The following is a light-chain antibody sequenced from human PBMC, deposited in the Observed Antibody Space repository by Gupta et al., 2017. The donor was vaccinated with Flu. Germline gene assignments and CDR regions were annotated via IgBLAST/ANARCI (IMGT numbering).Light chain of an antibody. Sequence: ESVLTQSPGTLSLSPGERATLSCRASQSVSSSYLAWYQQKPGQAPRLLIYDASKRATGIPDRFSGSGSGTDFTLTISRLEAEDFAVYYCQQYGNSPPWTFGQGTKVEIK. CDR1: QSVSSSY. V-gene: IGKV3-20*01. J-gene: IGKJ1*01. CDR3: QQYGNSPPWT. CDR2: DAS.